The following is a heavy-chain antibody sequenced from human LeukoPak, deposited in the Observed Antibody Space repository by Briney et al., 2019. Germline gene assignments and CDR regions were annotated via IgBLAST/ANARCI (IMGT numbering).Heavy chain of an antibody. J-gene: IGHJ4*02. V-gene: IGHV3-23*01. Sequence: GGSLRLSCAASGFTFSTYAMSWVRQAPGKGLEWVSLISGSGGGTYYASSVKGRFTISRDNSKNTLYLQMDSLRTEDTAVYYCAKERATTTTFDYWGQGTLITVSS. CDR1: GFTFSTYA. D-gene: IGHD1-26*01. CDR3: AKERATTTTFDY. CDR2: ISGSGGGT.